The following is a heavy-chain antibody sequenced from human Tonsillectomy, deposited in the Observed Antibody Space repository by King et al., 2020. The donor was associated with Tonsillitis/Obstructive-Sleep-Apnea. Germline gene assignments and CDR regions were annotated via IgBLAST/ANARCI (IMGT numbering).Heavy chain of an antibody. CDR1: GYTFTSYG. CDR3: ARRSFGVVTTSGDWFDP. V-gene: IGHV1-18*01. Sequence: QLVQSGAEVKKPGASVKVSCKASGYTFTSYGISWVRQAPGQGLEWMGWISAYNGNTNYAQKLQGRVTMTTDTSTSTAYMELRSLRSDATAVYYCARRSFGVVTTSGDWFDPWGQGTLVTVSS. J-gene: IGHJ5*02. D-gene: IGHD3-3*01. CDR2: ISAYNGNT.